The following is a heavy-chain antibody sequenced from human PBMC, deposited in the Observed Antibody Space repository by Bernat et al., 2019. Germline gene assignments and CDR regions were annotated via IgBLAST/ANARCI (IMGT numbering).Heavy chain of an antibody. Sequence: EVQLVQSGAEVKKPGESLKISCKGSGYSFTNYWIAWVRQMPGEGLEWMGIIYPDDSDTRYSPAFHGQVTISADKSINTAYLQWSGLKASDSAMYYCARLVFSSGNDAFDIWGQGTMVTVSS. CDR1: GYSFTNYW. J-gene: IGHJ3*02. V-gene: IGHV5-51*01. CDR2: IYPDDSDT. CDR3: ARLVFSSGNDAFDI. D-gene: IGHD3-10*01.